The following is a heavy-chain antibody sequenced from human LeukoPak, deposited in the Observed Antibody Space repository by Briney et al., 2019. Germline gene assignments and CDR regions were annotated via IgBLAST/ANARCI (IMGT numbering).Heavy chain of an antibody. D-gene: IGHD5-18*01. CDR3: ARRTRSFSYTYGDASYYYYMDV. CDR1: GGSGISDS. V-gene: IGHV4-59*02. Sequence: SETLSLTCTVSGGSGISDSWSSIRHPPGQGLEWMGYISYSGSTSYNPSLKGRVTISVDPLKSQFSLTLRSVTAADTAVYYCARRTRSFSYTYGDASYYYYMDVWGKGTTVIVS. J-gene: IGHJ6*03. CDR2: ISYSGST.